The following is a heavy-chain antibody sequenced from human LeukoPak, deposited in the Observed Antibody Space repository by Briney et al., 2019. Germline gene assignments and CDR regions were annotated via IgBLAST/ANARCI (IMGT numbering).Heavy chain of an antibody. Sequence: SSYWMNWIRQPPGKGLEWIASIYYTGTTYYNLSLKSRVTMSVDTSKDQFSLKLSSMTAADTAVYYCASHCGGSRFSWGQGTLVTVSS. J-gene: IGHJ4*02. V-gene: IGHV4-39*01. CDR2: IYYTGTT. CDR1: SSYW. D-gene: IGHD2-15*01. CDR3: ASHCGGSRFS.